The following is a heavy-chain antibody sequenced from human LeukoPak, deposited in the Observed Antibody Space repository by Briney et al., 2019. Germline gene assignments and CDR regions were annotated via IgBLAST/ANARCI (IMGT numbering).Heavy chain of an antibody. J-gene: IGHJ4*02. CDR3: AKVSPDTDYFDY. CDR1: GFTFSSYA. D-gene: IGHD5-18*01. Sequence: PGGSLRLSCAASGFTFSSYAMHWVRQAPGKGLEWVAVISYDGSNKYYADSVKGRFTISRDNSKNTLYLQMNSLRAEDTAVYYCAKVSPDTDYFDYWGQGTLVTVSS. V-gene: IGHV3-30*04. CDR2: ISYDGSNK.